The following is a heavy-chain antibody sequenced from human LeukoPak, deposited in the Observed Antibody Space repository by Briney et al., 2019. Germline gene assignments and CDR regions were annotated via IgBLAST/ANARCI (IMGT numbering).Heavy chain of an antibody. V-gene: IGHV4-31*03. CDR3: ARLTPRYYGSGTSPPLFDI. Sequence: TSETLSLTCTVSGGSISSGGYYWNWIRQHPGKGLEWIGYIYNSGRSHTKPSLKSRVTISVDTSKNQFSLKLSSVTAADTAVYYCARLTPRYYGSGTSPPLFDIWGQGTMVTVSS. CDR1: GGSISSGGYY. J-gene: IGHJ3*02. D-gene: IGHD3-10*01. CDR2: IYNSGRS.